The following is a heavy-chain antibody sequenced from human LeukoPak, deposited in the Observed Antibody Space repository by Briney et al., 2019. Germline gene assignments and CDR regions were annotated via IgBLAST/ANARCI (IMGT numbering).Heavy chain of an antibody. D-gene: IGHD3-16*01. V-gene: IGHV3-23*01. CDR2: TSGTDDNT. CDR3: ANHPGGSFDY. Sequence: PGGSLRLSCGASGFAFSSSTMSWVRQAPGKGLEWVSGTSGTDDNTYYADSVKGRFTIFRDNSKDILYLYMSSLRAEDTAMYYCANHPGGSFDYWGQGTLVAVSS. J-gene: IGHJ4*02. CDR1: GFAFSSST.